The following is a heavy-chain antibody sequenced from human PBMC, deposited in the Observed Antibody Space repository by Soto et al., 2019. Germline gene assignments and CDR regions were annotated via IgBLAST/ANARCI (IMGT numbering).Heavy chain of an antibody. D-gene: IGHD2-15*01. CDR3: ARQGSGSYYFDY. Sequence: LRLSCAASGFTFSSYAMHWVRQAPGKGLEYVSAISSNGGSTYYANSVKGRFTISRDNSKNTLYLQMGSLRAEDMAVYYCARQGSGSYYFDYWGQGTLVTVSS. V-gene: IGHV3-64*01. J-gene: IGHJ4*02. CDR1: GFTFSSYA. CDR2: ISSNGGST.